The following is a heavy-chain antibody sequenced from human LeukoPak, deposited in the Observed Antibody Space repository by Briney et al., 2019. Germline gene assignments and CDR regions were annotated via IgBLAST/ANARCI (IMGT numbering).Heavy chain of an antibody. CDR1: GYTFTSYG. V-gene: IGHV1-18*01. CDR2: ISAYNGNT. D-gene: IGHD1-26*01. Sequence: GASVTVSFKASGYTFTSYGISWVRQAPGQGLEWMGWISAYNGNTNYAQKLQGRVTMTTDTSTSTAYMELRSLRSDDTAVYYCASSLVGAGWFDPWGQGTLVTVSS. CDR3: ASSLVGAGWFDP. J-gene: IGHJ5*02.